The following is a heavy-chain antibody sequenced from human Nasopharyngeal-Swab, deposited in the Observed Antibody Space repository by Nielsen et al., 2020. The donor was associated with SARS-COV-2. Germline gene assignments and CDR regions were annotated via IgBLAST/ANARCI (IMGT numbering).Heavy chain of an antibody. CDR2: IKQDGSEK. J-gene: IGHJ6*02. Sequence: GGSLRLSCAASGFTFSSYWMIWVRQAPGKGLEWVANIKQDGSEKYYVDSVKGRFTISRDNAKNSLYLQMNSLRAEDTAVYYCAREGYNWNSGSPYGMDVWGQGTTVTVSS. D-gene: IGHD1-7*01. CDR3: AREGYNWNSGSPYGMDV. CDR1: GFTFSSYW. V-gene: IGHV3-7*03.